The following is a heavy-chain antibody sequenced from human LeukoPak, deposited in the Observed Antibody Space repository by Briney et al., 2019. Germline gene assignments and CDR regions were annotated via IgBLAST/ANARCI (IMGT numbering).Heavy chain of an antibody. J-gene: IGHJ4*02. D-gene: IGHD4-17*01. CDR3: ARMTTGHDF. CDR1: GTSFSSYY. V-gene: IGHV4-34*01. CDR2: VNHSGYT. Sequence: SSETLSLTCAVSGTSFSSYYWSWIRQPPGKELEWIGEVNHSGYTNDNPSLKSRVTISVDTSKNQFSLRLRSVTAADTAVYFCARMTTGHDFWGQGTLVTVSS.